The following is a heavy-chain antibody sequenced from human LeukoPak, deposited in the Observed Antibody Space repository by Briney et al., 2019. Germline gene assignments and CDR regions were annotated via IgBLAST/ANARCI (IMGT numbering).Heavy chain of an antibody. J-gene: IGHJ6*03. CDR3: ARVHPSIVVVTAIPYYYYYYMDV. D-gene: IGHD2-21*02. V-gene: IGHV3-53*01. CDR1: GFTVSSNY. Sequence: GGSLRLSCAASGFTVSSNYMSWVRQAPGKGLEWVSVLYSGGSTYYADSVKGRFTISRDNSKNTLYLQMNSLRAEDTAVYYCARVHPSIVVVTAIPYYYYYYMDVWGKGTTVTVSS. CDR2: LYSGGST.